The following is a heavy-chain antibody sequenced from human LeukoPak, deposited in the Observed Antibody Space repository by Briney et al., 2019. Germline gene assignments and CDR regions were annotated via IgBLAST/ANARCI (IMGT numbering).Heavy chain of an antibody. V-gene: IGHV1-24*01. Sequence: ASVKVSCKVSGYTLTELSMHWVRQAPGKGLEWMGGFDPEDGETIYAQKFQGRVTMTEDTSTDTAYMELSSLRSEDTAVYYCARVRLKLSRYCTNGVCDPLDYWGQGTLVTVSS. D-gene: IGHD2-8*01. CDR3: ARVRLKLSRYCTNGVCDPLDY. CDR1: GYTLTELS. CDR2: FDPEDGET. J-gene: IGHJ4*02.